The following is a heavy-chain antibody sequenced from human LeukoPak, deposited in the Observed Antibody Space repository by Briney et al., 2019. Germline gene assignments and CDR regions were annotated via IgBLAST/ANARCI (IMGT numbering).Heavy chain of an antibody. Sequence: GGSLRLSCAASGFTFSSHGMHWVRQAPGKGLEWVAFIRYDGSNKYYADSVKGRFTISRDNSKNTLYLQMNSLRAEDTAVYYCAKDQADMITFGGVIVIPLYYYYYGMDVWGQGTTVTVSS. J-gene: IGHJ6*02. CDR3: AKDQADMITFGGVIVIPLYYYYYGMDV. CDR2: IRYDGSNK. V-gene: IGHV3-30*02. CDR1: GFTFSSHG. D-gene: IGHD3-16*02.